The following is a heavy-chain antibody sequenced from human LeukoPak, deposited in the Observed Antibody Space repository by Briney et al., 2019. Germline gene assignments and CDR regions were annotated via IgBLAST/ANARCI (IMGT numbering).Heavy chain of an antibody. CDR1: GFTFSSYW. J-gene: IGHJ5*02. V-gene: IGHV3-7*01. CDR3: ARVQGSGWYPLWFDP. D-gene: IGHD6-19*01. Sequence: GGSLRLSCAASGFTFSSYWMSWVRQAPGKGLEWVANIKQDGSEKYYVDSVKGRFTISRDNAKNSLYLQMNSLRAEDTAVYYCARVQGSGWYPLWFDPWGQGTPVTVSS. CDR2: IKQDGSEK.